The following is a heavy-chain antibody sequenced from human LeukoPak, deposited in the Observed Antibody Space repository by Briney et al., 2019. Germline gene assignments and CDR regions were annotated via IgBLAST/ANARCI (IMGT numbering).Heavy chain of an antibody. V-gene: IGHV4-59*01. CDR3: ARQENYYDSSGFHFDY. J-gene: IGHJ4*02. D-gene: IGHD3-22*01. CDR1: GGSISSYY. CDR2: IYYSGST. Sequence: SETLSLTCTVSGGSISSYYWSWIRQPPGKGLEWIGYIYYSGSTNYNPSHKSRVTISVDTSKNQFSLKLSSVTAADTAVYYCARQENYYDSSGFHFDYWGQGTLVTVSS.